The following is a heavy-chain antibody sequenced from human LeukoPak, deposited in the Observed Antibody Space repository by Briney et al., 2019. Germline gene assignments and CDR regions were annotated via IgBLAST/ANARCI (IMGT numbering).Heavy chain of an antibody. J-gene: IGHJ4*02. CDR1: GYTFTSYY. CDR2: INPSGGST. V-gene: IGHV1-46*01. Sequence: ASVKVSCKAPGYTFTSYYMHWVRQAPGQGLEWMGIINPSGGSTSYAQKFQGRVTMTRDTSTSTVYMELSSLRSEDTAVYYCARDRVSRDPFDYWGQGTLVTVSS. D-gene: IGHD2-2*01. CDR3: ARDRVSRDPFDY.